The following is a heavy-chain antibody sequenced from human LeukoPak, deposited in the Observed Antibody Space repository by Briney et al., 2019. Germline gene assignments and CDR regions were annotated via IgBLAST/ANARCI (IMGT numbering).Heavy chain of an antibody. CDR2: ISGSGGST. CDR3: AKDPKAAAGSFDY. D-gene: IGHD6-13*01. CDR1: GFTFSSFA. V-gene: IGHV3-23*01. J-gene: IGHJ4*02. Sequence: GGSLRLSCAASGFTFSSFAMSWVGQAPGKGLGGVSAISGSGGSTYYADSVKGRFTISRDNSKNTLYLQMNSLRAEDTAVYYCAKDPKAAAGSFDYWGQGTLVTVSS.